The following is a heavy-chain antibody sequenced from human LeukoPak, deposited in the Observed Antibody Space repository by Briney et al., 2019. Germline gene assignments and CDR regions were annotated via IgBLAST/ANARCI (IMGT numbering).Heavy chain of an antibody. J-gene: IGHJ3*02. CDR3: ARGLIAAAGADAFDI. D-gene: IGHD6-13*01. CDR2: MNPNSGNT. V-gene: IGHV1-8*01. CDR1: GYTFTSYD. Sequence: ASVKVSCKASGYTFTSYDINWVRQATGQGLEWMGWMNPNSGNTGYAQKFQGRVTMTRNTSMSTAYMELSSLRSEDTAVYYCARGLIAAAGADAFDIWGQGTMVTVSS.